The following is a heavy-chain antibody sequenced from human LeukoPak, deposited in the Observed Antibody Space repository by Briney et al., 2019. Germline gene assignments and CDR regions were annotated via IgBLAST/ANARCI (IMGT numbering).Heavy chain of an antibody. CDR2: IYSGGST. CDR3: ARWGYSGYGNWLDP. D-gene: IGHD5-12*01. J-gene: IGHJ5*02. V-gene: IGHV3-53*01. CDR1: GFTVSSNY. Sequence: GGSLRLSCAASGFTVSSNYMSWVRQAPGKGLVWVSVIYSGGSTYYADSVKGRFTISRDNSKNTVYLQMNSLRAEDTAVYYCARWGYSGYGNWLDPWGQGTLVTVSS.